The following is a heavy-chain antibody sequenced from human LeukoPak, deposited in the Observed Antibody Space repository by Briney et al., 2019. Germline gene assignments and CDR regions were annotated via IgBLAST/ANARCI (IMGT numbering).Heavy chain of an antibody. CDR2: ISYDGSNK. D-gene: IGHD6-13*01. V-gene: IGHV3-30*04. CDR1: GLTFSSYA. J-gene: IGHJ4*02. Sequence: GGSLRLSCAASGLTFSSYAMHWVRQAPGKGLEWVAVISYDGSNKYYADSVKGRFTISRDNSKNTLYLQMNSLRAEDTAVYYCAKVREIAAAGPIDYWGQGTLVTVSS. CDR3: AKVREIAAAGPIDY.